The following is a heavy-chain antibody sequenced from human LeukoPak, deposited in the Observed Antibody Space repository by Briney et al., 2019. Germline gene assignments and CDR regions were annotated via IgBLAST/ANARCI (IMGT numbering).Heavy chain of an antibody. D-gene: IGHD3-10*01. CDR3: ARVGYYFGWGSYYRLDN. J-gene: IGHJ4*02. CDR2: IYRGGST. CDR1: GYSISSGYY. Sequence: SETLSLTCTVSGYSISSGYYWGWIRQPPGKGLEWIGSIYRGGSTYYNPSLKSRVTISVDTSKNQFSLKLSSVTAADTAVYYCARVGYYFGWGSYYRLDNWAQETLVTVSS. V-gene: IGHV4-38-2*02.